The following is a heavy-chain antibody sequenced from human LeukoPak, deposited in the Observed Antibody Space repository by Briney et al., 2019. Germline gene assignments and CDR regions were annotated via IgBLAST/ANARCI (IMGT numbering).Heavy chain of an antibody. V-gene: IGHV4-34*01. J-gene: IGHJ4*02. CDR1: GGSFSGYY. D-gene: IGHD2-15*01. Sequence: PSETLSLTCAVYGGSFSGYYWSWIRQPPGKGLEWIGEINHSGSTNYNPSLKSRVTISVDTSKNQFSLKLSSVTAADTAVYYCARLGYCSGGSCPEVNYFDYWGQGTLVTVSS. CDR3: ARLGYCSGGSCPEVNYFDY. CDR2: INHSGST.